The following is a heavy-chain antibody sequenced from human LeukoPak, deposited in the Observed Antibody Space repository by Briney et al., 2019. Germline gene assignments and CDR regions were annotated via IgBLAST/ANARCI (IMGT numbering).Heavy chain of an antibody. Sequence: PGGSLSSCCTSAGFSRSSYTRSWLRQAPGKGLEWVSVISGSGGSTYYADSMKGRFTISRDNSKNTLYLQMHSLRAEDTAVYYCTRCVVVITTTFDYWGQGTLVTVSS. D-gene: IGHD3-22*01. CDR2: ISGSGGST. V-gene: IGHV3-23*01. CDR3: TRCVVVITTTFDY. J-gene: IGHJ4*02. CDR1: GFSRSSYT.